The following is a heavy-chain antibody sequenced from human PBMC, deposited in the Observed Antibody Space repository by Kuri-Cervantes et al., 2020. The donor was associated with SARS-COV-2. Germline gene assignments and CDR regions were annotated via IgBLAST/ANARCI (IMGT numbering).Heavy chain of an antibody. CDR3: ARAGTSGSYLGY. Sequence: GGSLRLSCVASGFTFSSYWMHWVRQAPGKGLVWVSRLTNDGSEAIFADSVKGRFTISRDNAKNMLYLYMNSLRADDTAVYYCARAGTSGSYLGYWGKGTLVTVSS. CDR2: LTNDGSEA. V-gene: IGHV3-74*01. CDR1: GFTFSSYW. D-gene: IGHD1-26*01. J-gene: IGHJ4*02.